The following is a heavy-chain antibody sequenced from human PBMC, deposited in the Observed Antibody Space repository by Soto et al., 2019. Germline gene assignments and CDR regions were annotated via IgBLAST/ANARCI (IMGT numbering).Heavy chain of an antibody. CDR1: GFTFSSYA. J-gene: IGHJ3*02. V-gene: IGHV3-23*01. CDR3: AKDLGYSGYDRGDHDAFDI. Sequence: EVQLLESGGGLVQPGGSLRLSCAASGFTFSSYAMSWVRQAPGKGLEWVSAISGSGGSTYYADSGKGRFPISRDNSKNTLDLHMNSLRAEDTAVYYCAKDLGYSGYDRGDHDAFDIWCQGTMVTDSS. CDR2: ISGSGGST. D-gene: IGHD5-12*01.